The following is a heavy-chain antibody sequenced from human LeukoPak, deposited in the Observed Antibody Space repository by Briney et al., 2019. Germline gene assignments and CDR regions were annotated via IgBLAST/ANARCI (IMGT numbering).Heavy chain of an antibody. CDR1: GYTFTGYY. Sequence: ASVKVSCKASGYTFTGYYMHWVRQAPGQGLEWMGWINPNSDGTNYAQKFQGRVTMTRDTSISTAYMELSRLRSDDTAVYYCARGTSSRIFGVVMPLDYWGQGTLVTVSS. CDR3: ARGTSSRIFGVVMPLDY. CDR2: INPNSDGT. D-gene: IGHD3-3*02. J-gene: IGHJ4*02. V-gene: IGHV1-2*02.